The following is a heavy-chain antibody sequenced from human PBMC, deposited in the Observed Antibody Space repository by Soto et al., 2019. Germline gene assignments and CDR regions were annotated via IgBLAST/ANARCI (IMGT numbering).Heavy chain of an antibody. CDR3: ARSILEGDIVVAPDGIPYNRFDP. CDR2: IIPFFGTS. J-gene: IGHJ5*02. CDR1: WCTSSSYA. Sequence: GASVKVSCNASWCTSSSYAISWVRQSPVQGLEWMGVIIPFFGTSNYAQKFQGRVTITADASTSTAYMELSSLRSEDTAVYYCARSILEGDIVVAPDGIPYNRFDPWGQGTLVTVSS. V-gene: IGHV1-69*13. D-gene: IGHD2-2*01.